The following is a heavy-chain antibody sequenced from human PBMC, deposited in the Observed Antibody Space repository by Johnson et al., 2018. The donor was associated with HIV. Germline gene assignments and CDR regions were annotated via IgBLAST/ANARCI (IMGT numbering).Heavy chain of an antibody. Sequence: QVQLVESGGGVVQPGRSVRLSCAASGLSFSSYGMEWVRQAPGKGLEWVAVIWSDGSNKHYADSVKGRFTISRDNSKNTLYLQMNSLRAEDTAVYYCARDIIAVAGYDAFDIWGQGTMVTVSS. D-gene: IGHD6-19*01. V-gene: IGHV3-33*01. CDR3: ARDIIAVAGYDAFDI. CDR2: IWSDGSNK. CDR1: GLSFSSYG. J-gene: IGHJ3*02.